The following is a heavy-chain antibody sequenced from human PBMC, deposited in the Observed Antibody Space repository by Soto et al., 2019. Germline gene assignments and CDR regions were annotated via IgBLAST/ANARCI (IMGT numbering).Heavy chain of an antibody. CDR2: STSSGSTI. CDR3: ARAHYYYVSVIYPYYYYGMDV. D-gene: IGHD3-10*01. V-gene: IGHV3-11*01. Sequence: QVQLVESGGGLVKPGGSLRLSCAASGFTFSDYYMSWIRQAPGKGLEWVSYSTSSGSTIYYADSVKGRFTISRDNAKNSLYLQMNILRAADTAVYYCARAHYYYVSVIYPYYYYGMDVWGQGTTVTVSS. CDR1: GFTFSDYY. J-gene: IGHJ6*02.